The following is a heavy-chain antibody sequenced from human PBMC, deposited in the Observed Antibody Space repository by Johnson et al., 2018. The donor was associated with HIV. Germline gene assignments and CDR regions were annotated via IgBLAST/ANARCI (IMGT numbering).Heavy chain of an antibody. CDR2: ISYDGSNK. V-gene: IGHV3-30-3*01. CDR1: GFTFSSYA. CDR3: ARDYGSGWYWAFDI. D-gene: IGHD6-19*01. Sequence: QVYLVESGGGVVQPGRSLRLSCAASGFTFSSYAMHWVRQAPGKGLEWVAVISYDGSNKYYADSVKGRFTISRDNSKNTLYLQMNSLRAEDTAVYYCARDYGSGWYWAFDIWGQGTMVTVSS. J-gene: IGHJ3*02.